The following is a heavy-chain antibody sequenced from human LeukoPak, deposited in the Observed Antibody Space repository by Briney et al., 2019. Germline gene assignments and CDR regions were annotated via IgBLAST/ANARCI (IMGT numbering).Heavy chain of an antibody. V-gene: IGHV3-23*01. Sequence: GGSLRLSCAASGFTFYSYGMNWVRQAPGKGLEWVSGINRSGDSTSYADSVKGRFTISRDNSKNTLYLQMNSLRAEDTAVYYCAKDRLYCGGDCPIDYWGQGALVTVSS. CDR1: GFTFYSYG. CDR2: INRSGDST. D-gene: IGHD2-21*02. J-gene: IGHJ4*02. CDR3: AKDRLYCGGDCPIDY.